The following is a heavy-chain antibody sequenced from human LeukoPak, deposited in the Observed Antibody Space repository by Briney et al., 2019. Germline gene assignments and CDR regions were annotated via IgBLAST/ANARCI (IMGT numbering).Heavy chain of an antibody. CDR2: ISAYNGNT. Sequence: ASVKVSCKTSGYTFTDYDVHWVRQAPGQGLEWMGWISAYNGNTNYAQKLQGRVTMTTDTSTSTAYMELRSLRSDDTAVYYCARIQLWSRPDGYWGQGTLVTVSS. D-gene: IGHD5-18*01. J-gene: IGHJ4*02. CDR3: ARIQLWSRPDGY. CDR1: GYTFTDYD. V-gene: IGHV1-18*01.